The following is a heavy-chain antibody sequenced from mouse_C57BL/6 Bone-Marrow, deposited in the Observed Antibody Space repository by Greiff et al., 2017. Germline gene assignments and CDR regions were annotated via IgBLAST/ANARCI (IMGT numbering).Heavy chain of an antibody. J-gene: IGHJ2*01. CDR2: ISDGGSYT. D-gene: IGHD3-3*01. V-gene: IGHV5-4*01. Sequence: EVKVEESGGGLVKPGGSLKLSCAASGFTFSSYAMSWVRQTPEKRLEWVATISDGGSYTYYPDNVKGRFTISRDNAKNNLYLQMSHLKSEDTAMDYCAREGWGPRYWGQGTTLTVSS. CDR1: GFTFSSYA. CDR3: AREGWGPRY.